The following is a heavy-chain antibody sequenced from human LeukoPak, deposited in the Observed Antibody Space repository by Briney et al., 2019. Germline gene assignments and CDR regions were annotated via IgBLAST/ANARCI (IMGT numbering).Heavy chain of an antibody. V-gene: IGHV3-30*04. J-gene: IGHJ2*01. Sequence: GGSLRLSCAASGFSFSTYAMHWVCQAPGKGLEWVAVISYDETNKYYADSVQGRFTISRDNSKNTLYLQMNSLRAEDTALYYCARRWYFDLWGRGTLVTVSS. CDR1: GFSFSTYA. CDR3: ARRWYFDL. CDR2: ISYDETNK.